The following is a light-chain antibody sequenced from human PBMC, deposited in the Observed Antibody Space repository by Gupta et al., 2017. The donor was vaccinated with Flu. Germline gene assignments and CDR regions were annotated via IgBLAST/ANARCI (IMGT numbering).Light chain of an antibody. V-gene: IGLV2-14*03. CDR1: SSDVGGYHY. CDR2: EVS. Sequence: QSALTEPASVSGSPGQSITTSCTGTSSDVGGYHYVSWHQQHPGTPPRLMIYEVSNRPSGVSNRFSGSKSGNTASLTISGLQAEDEADYYCSSFRSNIAPYVFGTGTKVTVL. CDR3: SSFRSNIAPYV. J-gene: IGLJ1*01.